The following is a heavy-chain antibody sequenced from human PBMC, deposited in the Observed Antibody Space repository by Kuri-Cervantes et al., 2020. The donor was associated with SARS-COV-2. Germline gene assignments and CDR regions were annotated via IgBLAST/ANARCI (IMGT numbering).Heavy chain of an antibody. CDR2: INKGNT. D-gene: IGHD3-22*01. CDR1: GYTFTSYD. J-gene: IGHJ4*02. V-gene: IGHV1-18*01. CDR3: ARDWGPYYQDTNGFLLYFDF. Sequence: ASVKVSCKASGYTFTSYDISWVRQAPGQGLQWMGWINKGNTKYAQKFQGRVTMTTDTSTRTAYMELKSLRADHTAMYYCARDWGPYYQDTNGFLLYFDFWGQGTLVTVSS.